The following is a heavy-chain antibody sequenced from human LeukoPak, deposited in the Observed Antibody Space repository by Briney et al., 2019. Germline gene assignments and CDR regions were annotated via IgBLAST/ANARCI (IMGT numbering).Heavy chain of an antibody. J-gene: IGHJ4*02. CDR2: INPDNGDT. V-gene: IGHV1-2*02. CDR3: ARAMGGDNSGYRPFDY. D-gene: IGHD3-22*01. CDR1: GYIFTGYY. Sequence: GASVKVSCKASGYIFTGYYMHWVRQAPGQGLEWMGWINPDNGDTSYAQMLQARVTMTRDTSIGTAYMELSSLRSDDTAVYYCARAMGGDNSGYRPFDYRGQGTLVTVSS.